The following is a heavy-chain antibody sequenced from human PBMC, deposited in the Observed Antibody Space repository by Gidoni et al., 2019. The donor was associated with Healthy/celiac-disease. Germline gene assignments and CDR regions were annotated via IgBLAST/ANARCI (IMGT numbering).Heavy chain of an antibody. CDR3: ARGSSSRKLRFLRPEYYYYGMDV. Sequence: QVQLVEPGGGVVQPVSSLRLSCAAPGLTLSSYAMHWVRQAPGKGLEWVAVISYDGSNKYYADSVKGRFTISRDNSKNTLYLQMTSLRAEDTAVYYCARGSSSRKLRFLRPEYYYYGMDVWGQGTTVTVSS. CDR2: ISYDGSNK. CDR1: GLTLSSYA. V-gene: IGHV3-30-3*01. J-gene: IGHJ6*02. D-gene: IGHD3-3*01.